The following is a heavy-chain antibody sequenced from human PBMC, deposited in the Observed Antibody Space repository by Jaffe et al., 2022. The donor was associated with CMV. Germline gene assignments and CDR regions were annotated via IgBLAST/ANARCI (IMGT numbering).Heavy chain of an antibody. V-gene: IGHV3-21*01. J-gene: IGHJ6*03. CDR3: ARDGMDYGDYVSFGGWVVSNYYYYYMDV. D-gene: IGHD4-17*01. CDR2: ISSSSSYI. Sequence: EVQLVESGGGLVKPGGSLRLSCAASGFTFSSYSMNWVRQAPGKGLEWVSSISSSSSYIYYADSVKGRFTISRDNAKNSLYLQMNSLRAEDTAVYYCARDGMDYGDYVSFGGWVVSNYYYYYMDVWGKGTTVTVSS. CDR1: GFTFSSYS.